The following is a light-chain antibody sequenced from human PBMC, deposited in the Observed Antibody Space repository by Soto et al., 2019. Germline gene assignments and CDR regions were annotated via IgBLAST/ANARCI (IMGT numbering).Light chain of an antibody. J-gene: IGKJ1*01. CDR3: QQTKTFPWT. Sequence: DIHMSQSPSSVSASVGYRFSFTCGASQDISDWLAWYQQKPGKAPKALISAASSLQRGVPSRFRGSGYGTDFTLTISSLQPEDFATYYCQQTKTFPWTFGQGTKVDIK. CDR2: AAS. CDR1: QDISDW. V-gene: IGKV1-12*01.